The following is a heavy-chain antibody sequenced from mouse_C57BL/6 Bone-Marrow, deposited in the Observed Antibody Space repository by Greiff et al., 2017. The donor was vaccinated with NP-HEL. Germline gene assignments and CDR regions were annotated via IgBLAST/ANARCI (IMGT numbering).Heavy chain of an antibody. V-gene: IGHV1-5*01. CDR2: IYPGNSDT. CDR1: GYTFTSYW. J-gene: IGHJ2*01. Sequence: EVQRVESGTVLARPGASVKMSCKTSGYTFTSYWMHWVKQRPGQGLEWIGAIYPGNSDTSYNQKFKGKAKLTAVTSASTAYMELSSLTNEDSAVYYCTRAGAYGNYDYFDYWGQGTTLTVSS. D-gene: IGHD2-1*01. CDR3: TRAGAYGNYDYFDY.